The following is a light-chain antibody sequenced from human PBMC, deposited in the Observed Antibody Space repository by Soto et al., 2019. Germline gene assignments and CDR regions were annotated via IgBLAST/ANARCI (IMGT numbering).Light chain of an antibody. CDR3: ASFTRSVTGV. J-gene: IGLJ2*01. V-gene: IGLV2-14*03. CDR2: DVN. CDR1: SSDVGGYNY. Sequence: QSVLTQPASVSGSPGQSITISCAGTSSDVGGYNYVSWYQQHPGKVPRLIISDVNKRPSGVSDRFSGSKSGNTASLTISGLQAEDEADYYCASFTRSVTGVFGGGTQLTVL.